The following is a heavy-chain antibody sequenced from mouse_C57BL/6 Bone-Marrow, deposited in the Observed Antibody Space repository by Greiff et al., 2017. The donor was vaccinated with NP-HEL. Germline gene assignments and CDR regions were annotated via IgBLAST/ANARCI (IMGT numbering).Heavy chain of an antibody. Sequence: EVQRVESGGDLVKPGGSLKLSCAASGFTFSSYGMSWVRQTPDKRLEWVATISSGGSYTYYPDSVKGRFTISRDNAKNTLYLQMSSLKSEDTAMYYCARRGTTGVAPFDVWGTGTTVTVSS. J-gene: IGHJ1*03. V-gene: IGHV5-6*01. D-gene: IGHD1-1*01. CDR3: ARRGTTGVAPFDV. CDR2: ISSGGSYT. CDR1: GFTFSSYG.